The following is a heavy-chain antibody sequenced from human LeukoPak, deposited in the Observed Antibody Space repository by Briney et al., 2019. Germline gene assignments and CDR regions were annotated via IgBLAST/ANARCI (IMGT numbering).Heavy chain of an antibody. CDR3: AKVRGRVLGPDFGYYFDY. CDR2: ISSSSSYI. D-gene: IGHD2-8*02. J-gene: IGHJ4*02. Sequence: GGSLRLSCAASGFTFSTYSMNWVRQAPGKGLEWVSSISSSSSYIYYADSVQGRFTISRDNSRNTLYLQMNSLRADDTAVYYCAKVRGRVLGPDFGYYFDYWGQGTVVTVSS. V-gene: IGHV3-21*04. CDR1: GFTFSTYS.